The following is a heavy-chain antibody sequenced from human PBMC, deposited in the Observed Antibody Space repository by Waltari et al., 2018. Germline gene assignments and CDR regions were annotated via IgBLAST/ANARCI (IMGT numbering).Heavy chain of an antibody. V-gene: IGHV3-21*04. CDR1: GFTFSSYS. D-gene: IGHD3-22*01. J-gene: IGHJ2*01. CDR2: ISSSSSYI. Sequence: EVQLVESGGGLVKPGGSLRLSCAASGFTFSSYSMNWVRQAPGKGLEWVSSISSSSSYIYYADSVKGRFTISRDNGKNSLYLQMNSLRAEDTAVYYCARAHPNYDSSGYYGKVGYFDLWGRGTLVTVSS. CDR3: ARAHPNYDSSGYYGKVGYFDL.